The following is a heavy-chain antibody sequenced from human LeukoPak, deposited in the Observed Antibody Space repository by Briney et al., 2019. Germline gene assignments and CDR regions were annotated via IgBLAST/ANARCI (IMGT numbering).Heavy chain of an antibody. V-gene: IGHV1-46*01. J-gene: IGHJ6*03. CDR3: ARDSNDILTGYFWGVSYYYMDV. Sequence: ASVKVSCKASGYTFTSYYMHWVRQAPGHGVEWVGIINPSGGRTSYPQKFQGRVNMTRDTSTSTVYTELSSLRSEDTAVYYCARDSNDILTGYFWGVSYYYMDVWGKGTTVTISS. CDR1: GYTFTSYY. D-gene: IGHD3-9*01. CDR2: INPSGGRT.